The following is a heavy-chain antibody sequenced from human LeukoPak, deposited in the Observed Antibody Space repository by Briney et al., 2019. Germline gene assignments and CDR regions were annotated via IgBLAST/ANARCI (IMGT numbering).Heavy chain of an antibody. Sequence: ASMKVSCKASGYTFTGYYMHWVRQAPGQGLQWMGWINPNSGGTNYAQKFQGRVTMTRDTSISTAYMELSRLRSDDTAVYYCASSNWVTAAGMGLRETRKHWFDPWGQGTLVTVSS. D-gene: IGHD6-13*01. CDR3: ASSNWVTAAGMGLRETRKHWFDP. J-gene: IGHJ5*02. V-gene: IGHV1-2*02. CDR2: INPNSGGT. CDR1: GYTFTGYY.